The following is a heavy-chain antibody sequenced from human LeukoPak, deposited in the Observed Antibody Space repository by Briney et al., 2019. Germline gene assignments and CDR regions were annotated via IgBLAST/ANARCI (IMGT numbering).Heavy chain of an antibody. Sequence: GGSLRLSCAASGFMFTSYWMSWVRQAPGKGLEWVANINQDGSAKYYVDSVKGRFTISRDNAKNSLYLQMNSLRAEDTAVYYCARGYSSGWYVFGGYWGQGTLVTVSS. CDR1: GFMFTSYW. J-gene: IGHJ4*02. V-gene: IGHV3-7*01. CDR2: INQDGSAK. CDR3: ARGYSSGWYVFGGY. D-gene: IGHD6-19*01.